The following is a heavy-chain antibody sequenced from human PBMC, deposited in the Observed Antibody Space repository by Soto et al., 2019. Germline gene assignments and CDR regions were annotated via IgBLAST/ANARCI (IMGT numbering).Heavy chain of an antibody. Sequence: GGSLRLSCAASGFTFSTYAMTWVRQAPGKGLEWVSGISASGGSTHYADSVKGRFTISRDNSKNTPDLQMNSLRAEDTAVYYCARESSSWYIDPYDYWGQGTLVTVS. V-gene: IGHV3-23*01. J-gene: IGHJ4*02. CDR1: GFTFSTYA. D-gene: IGHD6-13*01. CDR2: ISASGGST. CDR3: ARESSSWYIDPYDY.